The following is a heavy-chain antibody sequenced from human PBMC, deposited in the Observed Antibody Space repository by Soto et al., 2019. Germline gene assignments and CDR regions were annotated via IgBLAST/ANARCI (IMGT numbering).Heavy chain of an antibody. D-gene: IGHD1-26*01. CDR3: ATSAGAPGNY. J-gene: IGHJ4*02. Sequence: GSLRLSCVASGFTFSSFWMSWARQAPGKGLEWVANIKEDGSHKDYVASVKGRFTISRDNAKNSIYLQMNSLRAEDAAVYYCATSAGAPGNYWGQGTLVTVS. CDR2: IKEDGSHK. CDR1: GFTFSSFW. V-gene: IGHV3-7*01.